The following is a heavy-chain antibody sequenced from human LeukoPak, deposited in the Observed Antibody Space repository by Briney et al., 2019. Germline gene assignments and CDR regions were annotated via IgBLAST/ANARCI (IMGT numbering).Heavy chain of an antibody. Sequence: KAGGSLRLSCAVSGFTFSSYWMSWIRQPPGKGLEWIGYIYYSGSTNYNPSLKSRVTISVDTSKNQFSLKLSSVTAADTAVYYCALGLVIPNFDYWGQGTLVTVSS. CDR3: ALGLVIPNFDY. D-gene: IGHD3/OR15-3a*01. CDR1: GFTFSSYW. V-gene: IGHV4-59*08. J-gene: IGHJ4*02. CDR2: IYYSGST.